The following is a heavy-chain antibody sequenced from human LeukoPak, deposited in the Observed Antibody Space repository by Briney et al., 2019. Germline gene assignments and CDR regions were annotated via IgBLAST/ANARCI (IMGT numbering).Heavy chain of an antibody. CDR3: ARGEENYDYVWGSYRYTSLLDY. J-gene: IGHJ4*02. CDR1: GFIFSNYG. CDR2: ISSSSGYI. D-gene: IGHD3-16*02. V-gene: IGHV3-21*01. Sequence: PGGSLRLSCAASGFIFSNYGMSWVRQAPGKGLEWVSSISSSSGYIYYADSVKGRFTISRDNAKNSLYLQMNSLRAEDTAVYYCARGEENYDYVWGSYRYTSLLDYWGQGTLVTVSS.